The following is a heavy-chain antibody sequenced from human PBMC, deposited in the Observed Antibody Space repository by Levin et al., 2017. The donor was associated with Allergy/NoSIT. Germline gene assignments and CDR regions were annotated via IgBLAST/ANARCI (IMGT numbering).Heavy chain of an antibody. Sequence: GESLKISCAASGFTFSNHWISWVRQAPGKGLEWVANIEPDGGNKYYVDSVKGRFTVSRDNAKNSLYLQMNSLRAEDTAVYYCARGTSDWQGVDYWGQGSLVTVSS. CDR3: ARGTSDWQGVDY. D-gene: IGHD2-21*02. V-gene: IGHV3-7*01. J-gene: IGHJ4*02. CDR2: IEPDGGNK. CDR1: GFTFSNHW.